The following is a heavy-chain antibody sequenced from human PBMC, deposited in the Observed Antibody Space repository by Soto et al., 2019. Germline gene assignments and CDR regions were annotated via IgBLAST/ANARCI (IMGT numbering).Heavy chain of an antibody. D-gene: IGHD5-12*01. Sequence: SETLSLTCTVSGGSISSYYWSCIRQPPGEGLEWIGTIHHTGSTYYNPSLKSRVIISLDTSKNQFSLKLSSVTAADTALYYCARPEGGYGSGYSWFDPWGQGTRVTV. CDR2: IHHTGST. CDR3: ARPEGGYGSGYSWFDP. J-gene: IGHJ5*02. V-gene: IGHV4-59*08. CDR1: GGSISSYY.